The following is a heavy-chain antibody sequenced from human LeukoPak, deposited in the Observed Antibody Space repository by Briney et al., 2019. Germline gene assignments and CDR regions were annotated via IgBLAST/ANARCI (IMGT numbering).Heavy chain of an antibody. CDR2: VYTSGST. D-gene: IGHD3-10*01. J-gene: IGHJ5*02. CDR1: GGSISSGSNY. Sequence: SETLSLTCTVSGGSISSGSNYWSWIRQPAGKGLEWIGRVYTSGSTKYNPSLKSRVTISVDTSKNQFSLDLSSVTAADTAVYYCVRVDHYYGSRTLDNWFDPWGQGTPVTVSS. CDR3: VRVDHYYGSRTLDNWFDP. V-gene: IGHV4-61*02.